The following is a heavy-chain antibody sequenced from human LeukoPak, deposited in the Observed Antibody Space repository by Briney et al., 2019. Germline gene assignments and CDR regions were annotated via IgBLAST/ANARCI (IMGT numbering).Heavy chain of an antibody. CDR3: ARENGSGSYHFDY. CDR2: IYYSGST. J-gene: IGHJ4*02. D-gene: IGHD3-10*01. Sequence: SSETLSLTCTVSGGSISSYYWSWIRQPPGKGLEWIGYIYYSGSTNYNPSLKSRVTISVDTSKNQFSLKLSSVTAADTAVYYCARENGSGSYHFDYWGQGTLVTVSS. V-gene: IGHV4-59*01. CDR1: GGSISSYY.